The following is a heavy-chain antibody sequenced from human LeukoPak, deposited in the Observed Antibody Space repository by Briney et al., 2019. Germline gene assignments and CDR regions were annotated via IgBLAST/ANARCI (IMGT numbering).Heavy chain of an antibody. D-gene: IGHD3-10*01. V-gene: IGHV4-34*01. CDR1: GGSISGYY. CDR2: INHSGST. CDR3: ARRWLGQQCYFDF. J-gene: IGHJ4*02. Sequence: SETLSLTCTVSGGSISGYYWNWIRQPPGKGLEWIGEINHSGSTNYNPSLKSRLTISVDTSKNQFSLKLSSVTAADTAVYYCARRWLGQQCYFDFWGQGTLVSVSS.